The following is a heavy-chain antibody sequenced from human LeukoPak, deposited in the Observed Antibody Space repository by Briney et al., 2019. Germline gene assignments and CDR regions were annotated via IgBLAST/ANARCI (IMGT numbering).Heavy chain of an antibody. Sequence: SETLSLTCAVYGGSFSGYYWNWIRQPPGKGLEWIGEINHSGSTNYNPSLESRVTISVDTSKNQLSLKLSSVTAADTAVYYCARLLGGYWGQGTLVTVSS. D-gene: IGHD2/OR15-2a*01. CDR2: INHSGST. J-gene: IGHJ4*02. CDR1: GGSFSGYY. CDR3: ARLLGGY. V-gene: IGHV4-34*01.